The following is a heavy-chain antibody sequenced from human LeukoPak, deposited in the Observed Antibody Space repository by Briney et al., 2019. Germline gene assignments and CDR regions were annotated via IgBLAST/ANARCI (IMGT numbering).Heavy chain of an antibody. CDR1: GGSISSSSYY. D-gene: IGHD3-10*01. V-gene: IGHV4-39*01. CDR2: IYYSGST. CDR3: ARSYYYGSGSYGMDV. J-gene: IGHJ6*02. Sequence: SETLSLTCTVSGGSISSSSYYWGCIRQPPGKGLECIGSIYYSGSTYYNPSLKSRVTISVDTSKNQFSLKLSSVTAADTAVYYCARSYYYGSGSYGMDVWGQGTTVTVSS.